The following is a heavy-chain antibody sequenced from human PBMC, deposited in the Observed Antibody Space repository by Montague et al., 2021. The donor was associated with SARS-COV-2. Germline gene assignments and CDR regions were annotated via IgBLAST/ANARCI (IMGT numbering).Heavy chain of an antibody. D-gene: IGHD2-21*02. Sequence: SETPSLTCTVSGGSIDSYYWSWLRQPPGKGLEWIGYIYYRGTTNYNPSLESRVTMSVDTSKNQFSLNLSSATAADTAMYYCAGELQYNWFDPWGQGTLVTVSS. V-gene: IGHV4-59*01. CDR3: AGELQYNWFDP. CDR1: GGSIDSYY. J-gene: IGHJ5*02. CDR2: IYYRGTT.